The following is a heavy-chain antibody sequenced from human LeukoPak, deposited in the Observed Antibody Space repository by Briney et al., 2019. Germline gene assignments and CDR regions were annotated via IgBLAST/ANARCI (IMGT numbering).Heavy chain of an antibody. CDR2: INSDGSST. Sequence: GGSLRLSCAASGFSFSSYAMSWVRQAPGKGLVWVSRINSDGSSTSYADSVKGRFTISRDNAKNTLYLQMSSLRAEDTAVYYCARDIPTSGWYVDYWGQGTLVTVSS. CDR3: ARDIPTSGWYVDY. J-gene: IGHJ4*02. D-gene: IGHD6-19*01. V-gene: IGHV3-74*01. CDR1: GFSFSSYA.